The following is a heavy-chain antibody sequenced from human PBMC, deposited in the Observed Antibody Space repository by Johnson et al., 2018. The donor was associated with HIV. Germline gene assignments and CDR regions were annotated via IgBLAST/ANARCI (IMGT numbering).Heavy chain of an antibody. V-gene: IGHV3-30*18. Sequence: QVQLVESGGGVVQPGRSLRLSCAASGFTFSNYGMHWVRQAPGKGLEWVTFISYDGSSKYYADSVKGRFTISRDNSKNTLYLQMNSLRAEDTAVYYCAKGSWALWSPWGQGTMVTVSS. CDR2: ISYDGSSK. D-gene: IGHD1-26*01. CDR3: AKGSWALWSP. CDR1: GFTFSNYG. J-gene: IGHJ3*01.